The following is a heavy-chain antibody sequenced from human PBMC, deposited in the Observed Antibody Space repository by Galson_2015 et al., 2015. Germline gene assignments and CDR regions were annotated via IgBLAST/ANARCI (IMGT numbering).Heavy chain of an antibody. CDR1: GFTFSSYG. CDR3: AKLLAVAGTVGAFDI. Sequence: SLRLSCAASGFTFSSYGMHWVRQAPGKGLEWVAVISYDGSNKYYADSVKGRFTISRDNSKNTLYLRMNSLRAEDTAVYYCAKLLAVAGTVGAFDIWGQGTMVTVSS. J-gene: IGHJ3*02. V-gene: IGHV3-30*18. D-gene: IGHD6-19*01. CDR2: ISYDGSNK.